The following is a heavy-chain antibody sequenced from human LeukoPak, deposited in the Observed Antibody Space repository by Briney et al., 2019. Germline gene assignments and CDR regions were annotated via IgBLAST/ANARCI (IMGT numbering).Heavy chain of an antibody. V-gene: IGHV4-30-2*01. Sequence: SQTLSLTCTVSGGSISSGGYYWSWIRQPPGKGLEWIGYIYHSGSTYYNPSLKSRVTISVVRSKNQFSLKLSSVTAADTAVYYCARITIFGVVFDYWGQGTLVTVSS. CDR3: ARITIFGVVFDY. J-gene: IGHJ4*02. CDR1: GGSISSGGYY. CDR2: IYHSGST. D-gene: IGHD3-3*01.